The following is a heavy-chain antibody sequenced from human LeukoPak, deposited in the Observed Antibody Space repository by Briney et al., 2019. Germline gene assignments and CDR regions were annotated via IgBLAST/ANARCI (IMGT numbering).Heavy chain of an antibody. CDR1: GFTFSSYW. D-gene: IGHD6-19*01. J-gene: IGHJ6*02. CDR2: IKQDGSEK. CDR3: AREAGEEQWLVHYYYYGMDV. V-gene: IGHV3-7*01. Sequence: GGSLRLSCAASGFTFSSYWMSWVRQAPGKGLEWVANIKQDGSEKYYVDSVKGRFTISRDNAKNSLYLQMNSLRAEDTAVYYCAREAGEEQWLVHYYYYGMDVWGQGTTVTVSS.